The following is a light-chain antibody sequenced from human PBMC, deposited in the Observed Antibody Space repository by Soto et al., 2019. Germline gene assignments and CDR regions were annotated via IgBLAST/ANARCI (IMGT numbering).Light chain of an antibody. V-gene: IGLV2-14*01. CDR2: EVT. Sequence: QSALTQPASVSGSPGQSIAISCTGTSGDVGGYDYVSWYQQHPDKAPKLMIYEVTKRPSWVSNRFSGSKSGNTASLTISGLQPEDEADYYCSSHTSGSTRVFGSGTQQTVL. CDR3: SSHTSGSTRV. CDR1: SGDVGGYDY. J-gene: IGLJ7*01.